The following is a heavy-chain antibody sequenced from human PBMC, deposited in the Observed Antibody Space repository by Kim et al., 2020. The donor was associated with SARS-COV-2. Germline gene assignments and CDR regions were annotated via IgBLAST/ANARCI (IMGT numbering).Heavy chain of an antibody. CDR2: IKGGESEK. Sequence: GGSLRLSCAASGFSFSSHWMSWVRQAPGKGLEWVANIKGGESEKYYADSMKGRFTISRDNAKNSQYLHMNSLRADDTAVYYCARVAYGPGEVIFDYWGQGPLDPVSS. CDR1: GFSFSSHW. CDR3: ARVAYGPGEVIFDY. V-gene: IGHV3-7*01. J-gene: IGHJ4*02. D-gene: IGHD3-10*01.